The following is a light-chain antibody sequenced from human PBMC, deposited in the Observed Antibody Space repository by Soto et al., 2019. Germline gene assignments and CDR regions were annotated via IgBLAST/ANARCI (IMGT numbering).Light chain of an antibody. CDR2: EVS. V-gene: IGLV2-14*01. CDR3: SSYTNKNSYIL. Sequence: QSALTQPASVSGTPGQSITISCTGSISDIGGYNYVSWYQQFPGKAPKLIIFEVSDRPSGVSDRFSGSKSGSTASLTISGPQADDEADYYCSSYTNKNSYILFGGGTKLTVL. CDR1: ISDIGGYNY. J-gene: IGLJ2*01.